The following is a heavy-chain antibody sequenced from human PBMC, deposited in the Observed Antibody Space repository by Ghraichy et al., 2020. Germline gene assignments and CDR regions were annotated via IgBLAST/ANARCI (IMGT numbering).Heavy chain of an antibody. J-gene: IGHJ6*02. CDR2: ISSSSTNR. CDR1: GFTFSSYS. Sequence: GGSLRLSCVGSGFTFSSYSMNWVRQSPGKGLEWVSHISSSSTNRFYADSVKGRFTISRDNAHNSLYLQMNSLRDEDTAVYYCARASTVVRFYYYDGMDIWGQGTTVTVSS. CDR3: ARASTVVRFYYYDGMDI. D-gene: IGHD4-23*01. V-gene: IGHV3-48*02.